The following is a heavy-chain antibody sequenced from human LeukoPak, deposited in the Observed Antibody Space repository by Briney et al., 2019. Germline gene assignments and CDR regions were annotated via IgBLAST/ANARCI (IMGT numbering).Heavy chain of an antibody. J-gene: IGHJ6*03. CDR1: GYTFTGYF. CDR3: AKSLSWDYYYYMDV. CDR2: INPNSGGT. V-gene: IGHV1-2*04. D-gene: IGHD3-16*02. Sequence: ASVKVSCKSSGYTFTGYFIHWVRQAPGQGLEWMGWINPNSGGTNYAQKFQDWVSMTRDTSISTAYMELSRLRSDDTAVYYCAKSLSWDYYYYMDVWGKGTTVTVSS.